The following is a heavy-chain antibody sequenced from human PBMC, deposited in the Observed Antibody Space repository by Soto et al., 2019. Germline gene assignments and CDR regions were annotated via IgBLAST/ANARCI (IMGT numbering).Heavy chain of an antibody. CDR2: IYYSGST. V-gene: IGHV4-39*01. J-gene: IGHJ6*02. Sequence: SETLSLTCTVSGGSISSSSYYWGWIRQPPGKGLEWIGSIYYSGSTYYNPSLKSRVTISVDTSKNQFSLKLSSVTAAGTAVYYCASQAGFYYYYGMDVWGQGTTVTSP. D-gene: IGHD6-19*01. CDR1: GGSISSSSYY. CDR3: ASQAGFYYYYGMDV.